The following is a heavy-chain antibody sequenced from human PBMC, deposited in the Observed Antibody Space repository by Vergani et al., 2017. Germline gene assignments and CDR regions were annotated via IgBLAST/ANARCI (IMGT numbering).Heavy chain of an antibody. J-gene: IGHJ5*02. D-gene: IGHD3-9*01. CDR1: GYTFTSYY. Sequence: QVQLVQSGAEVKKPGASVKVSCKASGYTFTSYYMHWVRQAPGQGLEWMGIINPSGDSTRYAQKFQGRVTMTRDTSTSTVYMELSSLRSEDTAVYYCATDLAMTGRRKWWFDPWGQGTLVTVSS. V-gene: IGHV1-46*01. CDR2: INPSGDST. CDR3: ATDLAMTGRRKWWFDP.